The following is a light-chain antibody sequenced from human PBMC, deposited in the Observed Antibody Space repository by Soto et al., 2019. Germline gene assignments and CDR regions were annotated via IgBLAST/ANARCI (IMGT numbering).Light chain of an antibody. CDR2: KAS. CDR3: SSYTSGSTLYV. CDR1: SSDIGGYKY. V-gene: IGLV2-14*01. Sequence: QSVLTQPASVSGSLGQSITISCTGTSSDIGGYKYVSWYQQHPGKAPKLIIYKASNRPSGVSHRFSGSRSGNTASLTISGLQAEDEADYYCSSYTSGSTLYVFGTGTKVTVL. J-gene: IGLJ1*01.